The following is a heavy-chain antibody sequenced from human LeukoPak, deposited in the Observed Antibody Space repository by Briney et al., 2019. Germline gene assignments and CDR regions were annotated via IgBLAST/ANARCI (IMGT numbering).Heavy chain of an antibody. V-gene: IGHV4-4*09. CDR1: GGSISSHY. J-gene: IGHJ4*02. Sequence: SETLSLTCTVSGGSISSHYWSWIRQPPGKGLEWIGYIYTSGSTNYNPSLKSRVTISVDTSKNQFSLKLSSVTAADTAVYYCARYEPLTKNSGSYFDYWGQGTLVTVSS. D-gene: IGHD1-26*01. CDR2: IYTSGST. CDR3: ARYEPLTKNSGSYFDY.